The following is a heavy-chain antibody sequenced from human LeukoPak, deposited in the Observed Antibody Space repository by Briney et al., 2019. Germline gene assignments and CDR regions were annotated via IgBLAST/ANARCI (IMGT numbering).Heavy chain of an antibody. V-gene: IGHV3-21*01. D-gene: IGHD1-14*01. Sequence: GGSLRLSCAASGFTFSSYSMNWVRQAPGKGLEWVSSISTSSSYIHYADSVKGRFTISRGNAKNSLYLQMNSLRAEDTAVYYCARGTLNIPGEHGAFDYWGQGTLVTVSS. J-gene: IGHJ4*02. CDR3: ARGTLNIPGEHGAFDY. CDR1: GFTFSSYS. CDR2: ISTSSSYI.